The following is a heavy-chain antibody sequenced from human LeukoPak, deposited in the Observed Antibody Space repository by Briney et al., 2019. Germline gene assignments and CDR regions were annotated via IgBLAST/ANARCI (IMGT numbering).Heavy chain of an antibody. V-gene: IGHV1-18*01. CDR2: ISSQNEYT. CDR3: NVAKGRYFFYYMDV. J-gene: IGHJ6*03. Sequence: GASAKVSCKSSGKTFNTYGISWVRQDPGQGLEWIGWISSQNEYTKYADKFQGRVTMTTDTSTTTVYMELRSLRSDDTAVYCANVAKGRYFFYYMDVWGKGTTVTVSS. CDR1: GKTFNTYG. D-gene: IGHD1-1*01.